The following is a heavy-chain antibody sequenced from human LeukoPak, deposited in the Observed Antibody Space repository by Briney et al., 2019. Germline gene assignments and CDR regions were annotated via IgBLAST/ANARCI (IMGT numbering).Heavy chain of an antibody. CDR3: ARVGIQLWSWYYFDY. CDR1: GYTFTSYY. CDR2: INPSGGST. Sequence: ASVKVSCKASGYTFTSYYMRWVRQAPGQGLEWMGIINPSGGSTSYAQKFQGRVTKTRDTSTSTVYMELSSLRSEDTAVYYCARVGIQLWSWYYFDYWGQGTLVTVSS. D-gene: IGHD5-18*01. V-gene: IGHV1-46*01. J-gene: IGHJ4*02.